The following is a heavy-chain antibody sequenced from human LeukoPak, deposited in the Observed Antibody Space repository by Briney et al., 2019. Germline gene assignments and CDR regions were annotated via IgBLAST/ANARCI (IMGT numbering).Heavy chain of an antibody. CDR3: ARVRDYGDYVEAFDI. D-gene: IGHD4-17*01. CDR1: GFTFSSYE. Sequence: GGPLRLPCAASGFTFSSYEMNGVRQAPGKGLEGVSYISSSGSTIYYADSVKGRFTISRDNAKNSLYLQMNSLRAEDTAVYYCARVRDYGDYVEAFDIWGQGTMVTVSS. CDR2: ISSSGSTI. V-gene: IGHV3-48*03. J-gene: IGHJ3*02.